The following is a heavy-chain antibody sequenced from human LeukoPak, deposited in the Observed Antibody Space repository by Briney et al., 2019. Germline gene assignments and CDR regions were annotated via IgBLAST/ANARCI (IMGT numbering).Heavy chain of an antibody. CDR2: ITPIFGIA. D-gene: IGHD2-21*01. V-gene: IGHV1-69*04. CDR1: GGTFSSYA. Sequence: SVKVSCKASGGTFSSYAISWVRQAPGQGLEWMGRITPIFGIANYAQKFQGRVTITADKSTSTAYMELSSLRSEDTAVYYCARDSPKRIAIQRSFDYWGQGTLVTVSS. J-gene: IGHJ4*02. CDR3: ARDSPKRIAIQRSFDY.